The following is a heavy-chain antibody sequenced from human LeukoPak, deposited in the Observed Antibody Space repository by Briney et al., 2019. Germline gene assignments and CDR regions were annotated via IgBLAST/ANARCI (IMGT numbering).Heavy chain of an antibody. CDR2: IYHSGST. CDR1: GGSISSSNW. J-gene: IGHJ5*02. CDR3: ARPLSLGYCSGGSCYGRGAWFDR. V-gene: IGHV4-4*02. D-gene: IGHD2-15*01. Sequence: SGTLSLTCAVSGGSISSSNWWSWVRQPPGKGLEWIGQIYHSGSTNYNPSLKSRVTISVDKSKNQFSLKLRSVTAADTAVYYCARPLSLGYCSGGSCYGRGAWFDRWGQGTLVTFSS.